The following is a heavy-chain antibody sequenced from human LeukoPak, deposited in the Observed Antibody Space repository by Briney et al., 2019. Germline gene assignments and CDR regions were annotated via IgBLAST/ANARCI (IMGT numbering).Heavy chain of an antibody. V-gene: IGHV3-7*01. J-gene: IGHJ4*02. D-gene: IGHD3-22*01. Sequence: GGSLRLSCAASGFSISGYWMSWVRQAPGKGLEWVANIKQDGSEKYFVGSVKGRFTISRDNAKNSLYLQMNSLRAEDTAVYYCARAISGFDYWGQGTLVTVSS. CDR1: GFSISGYW. CDR2: IKQDGSEK. CDR3: ARAISGFDY.